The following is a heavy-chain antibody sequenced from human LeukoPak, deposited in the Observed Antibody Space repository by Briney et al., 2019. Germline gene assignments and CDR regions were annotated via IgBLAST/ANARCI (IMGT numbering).Heavy chain of an antibody. Sequence: SVKGRFTISRDNAKNSLYLQMNSLRAEDTAVYYCARGGYYDILTGTNWFDPWGQGTLVTVSS. D-gene: IGHD3-9*01. V-gene: IGHV3-21*01. CDR3: ARGGYYDILTGTNWFDP. J-gene: IGHJ5*02.